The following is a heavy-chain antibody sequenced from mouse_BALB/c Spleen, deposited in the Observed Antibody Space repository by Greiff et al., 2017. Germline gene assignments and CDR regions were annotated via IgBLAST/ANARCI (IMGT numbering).Heavy chain of an antibody. V-gene: IGHV1-14*01. CDR1: GYTFTSYV. J-gene: IGHJ3*01. Sequence: EVQLVESGPELVKPGASVKMSCKASGYTFTSYVMHWVKQKPGQGLEWIGYINPYNDGTKYNEKFKGKATLTSDKSSSTAYMELSSLTSEDSAVYYCARFRDYDYDVAWFAYWGQGTLVTVSA. D-gene: IGHD2-4*01. CDR3: ARFRDYDYDVAWFAY. CDR2: INPYNDGT.